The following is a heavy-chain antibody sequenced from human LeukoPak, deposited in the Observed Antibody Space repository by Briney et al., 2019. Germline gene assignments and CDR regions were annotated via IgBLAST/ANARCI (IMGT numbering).Heavy chain of an antibody. Sequence: GGSLRLSCAASGFTFSSYSMNWVRQAPGKGLEWVASIRYDGSNKDYADSVKGRFTISRDNSKNTLYLQMNSLRAEDTAVYYCAKEYLTTYYYDSSGRTDFDYWGQGTLVTVSS. V-gene: IGHV3-30*02. CDR3: AKEYLTTYYYDSSGRTDFDY. CDR1: GFTFSSYS. J-gene: IGHJ4*02. CDR2: IRYDGSNK. D-gene: IGHD3-22*01.